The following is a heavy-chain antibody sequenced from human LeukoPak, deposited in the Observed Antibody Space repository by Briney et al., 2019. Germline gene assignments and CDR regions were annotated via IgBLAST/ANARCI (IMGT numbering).Heavy chain of an antibody. J-gene: IGHJ4*02. CDR3: ARGLHTGVDY. D-gene: IGHD3-10*01. V-gene: IGHV3-30*04. CDR2: ISYDGSNK. Sequence: GGSLRLSCAASGFTFSSYAMHWVRQAPGKGLEWVAVISYDGSNKYYADSVKGRFTISRDNPKNTLYLQMNSLRAEDTAVYYCARGLHTGVDYWGQGTLVTVSS. CDR1: GFTFSSYA.